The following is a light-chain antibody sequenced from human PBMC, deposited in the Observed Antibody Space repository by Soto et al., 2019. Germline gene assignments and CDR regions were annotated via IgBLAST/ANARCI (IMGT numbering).Light chain of an antibody. CDR1: QSVGRNY. Sequence: EIVLTQSPGPLSVSPGERATLSCRARQSVGRNYLAWYQQKPGQAPRLLIHGASNRATGIPERFSGSGSGTDFTLTISRLEPEDFAVYNCQQYASSPLTVGGGTKVETK. J-gene: IGKJ4*01. V-gene: IGKV3-20*01. CDR3: QQYASSPLT. CDR2: GAS.